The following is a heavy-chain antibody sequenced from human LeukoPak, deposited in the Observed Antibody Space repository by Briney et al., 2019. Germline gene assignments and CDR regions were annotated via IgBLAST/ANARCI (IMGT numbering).Heavy chain of an antibody. CDR3: ARGRGGGNDY. CDR1: GGSFSGYY. J-gene: IGHJ4*02. CDR2: INHSGST. V-gene: IGHV4-34*01. D-gene: IGHD3-16*01. Sequence: SETLSLTCAVYGGSFSGYYWSWIRQPPGKGLEWIGEINHSGSTNYNPSLKSRVTISVDTSKNQFSLKLSSVTAADTAVYYCARGRGGGNDYWGQGTLVTVSP.